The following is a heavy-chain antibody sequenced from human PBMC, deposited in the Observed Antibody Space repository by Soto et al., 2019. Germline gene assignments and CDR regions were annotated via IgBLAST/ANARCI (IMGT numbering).Heavy chain of an antibody. CDR3: ARTYTDAFDN. D-gene: IGHD2-2*02. Sequence: QVQLQESGPGLVKPSETLSLTCSVSGGSISGYYWSWIRQPPGKGLEWIGYFHYSRSTNYNPSLKSRVTISVDTSKNPFSLNLSSVPAADTAVYYCARTYTDAFDNWGQGTMVTFSS. CDR2: FHYSRST. J-gene: IGHJ3*02. V-gene: IGHV4-59*01. CDR1: GGSISGYY.